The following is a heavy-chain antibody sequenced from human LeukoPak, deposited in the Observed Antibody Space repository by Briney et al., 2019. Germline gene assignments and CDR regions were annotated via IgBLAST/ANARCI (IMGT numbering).Heavy chain of an antibody. Sequence: ASVKVSCKASGYTFTSYGISWVRQAPGPRLEWMGWISAYNGNTNYAQKLQGRVTMTTDTSTTTAHMELRSLISDDTAVYYCARDKWELLHENAFDIWGQGTMVTVSS. V-gene: IGHV1-18*01. J-gene: IGHJ3*02. CDR3: ARDKWELLHENAFDI. CDR2: ISAYNGNT. D-gene: IGHD1-26*01. CDR1: GYTFTSYG.